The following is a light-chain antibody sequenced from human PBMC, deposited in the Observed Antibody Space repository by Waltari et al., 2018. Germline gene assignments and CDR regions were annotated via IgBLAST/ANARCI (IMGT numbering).Light chain of an antibody. V-gene: IGKV2-24*01. CDR1: QSLVHSDGNTY. J-gene: IGKJ1*01. CDR2: KIS. CDR3: IQGKQFPRT. Sequence: IVMTPTPRASPVSRGQQAPISGGSSQSLVHSDGNTYLSWLQQRPGQPPKLLIYKISSRFSGVPDRFSGSGAGTDFTLNISRVEAEDVGVYYCIQGKQFPRTFGQGTRVEIK.